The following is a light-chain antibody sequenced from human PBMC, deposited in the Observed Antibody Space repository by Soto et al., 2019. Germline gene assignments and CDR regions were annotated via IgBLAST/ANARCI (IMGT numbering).Light chain of an antibody. CDR3: QQYDSSPRT. Sequence: ENMLTQSPGTLSFSKGERATLSCRASQSVSSNFLAWYQQKPGQAPRLLIYGASNRATGIPDRFSGSGSGTDFTLTISRLEPEDFAVYYCQQYDSSPRTFGQGTKVDI. CDR1: QSVSSNF. J-gene: IGKJ1*01. CDR2: GAS. V-gene: IGKV3-20*01.